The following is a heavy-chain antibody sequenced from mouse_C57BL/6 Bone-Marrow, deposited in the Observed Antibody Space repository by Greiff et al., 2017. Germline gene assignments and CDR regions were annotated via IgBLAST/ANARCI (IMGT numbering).Heavy chain of an antibody. D-gene: IGHD2-4*01. Sequence: QVQLKESGAELARPGASVKLSCKASGYTFTSYGISWVKQRTGQGLEWIGEIYPRSGNTYYNEKFKGKATLTADKSSSTAYMELRSLTSEDSAVYFCARYYYDYPDYWGQGTSVTVSS. CDR3: ARYYYDYPDY. J-gene: IGHJ4*01. V-gene: IGHV1-81*01. CDR2: IYPRSGNT. CDR1: GYTFTSYG.